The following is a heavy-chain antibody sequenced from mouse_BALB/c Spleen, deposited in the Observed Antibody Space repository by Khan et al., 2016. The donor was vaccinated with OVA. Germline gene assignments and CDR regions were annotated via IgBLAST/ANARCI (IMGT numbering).Heavy chain of an antibody. J-gene: IGHJ2*01. CDR3: ARTHER. CDR2: INPSSGYT. Sequence: QMQLEESGAELVRPGASVKMSCKASGYTFTSYTMHWVKQRPGQGLEWIGYINPSSGYTKYNQKFKDKATLTADKSSSTAYMQLSSLTSEDSAVYYCARTHERWGQGTTLTVSS. V-gene: IGHV1-4*01. CDR1: GYTFTSYT.